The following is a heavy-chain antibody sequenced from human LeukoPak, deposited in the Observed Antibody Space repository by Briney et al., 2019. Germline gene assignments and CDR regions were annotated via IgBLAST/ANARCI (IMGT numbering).Heavy chain of an antibody. CDR1: GFTFSTYA. CDR2: ISGSGGFSDSGSST. J-gene: IGHJ4*02. Sequence: PGGSLRLSCAASGFTFSTYAMTWVRQAPGKGLEWVSSISGSGGFSDSGSSTYYADSVRGRVIISRDNSKNTVYLQLNSLRAEDTAVYYCAKSKGGFGVFDYWGQGTLVTVSS. D-gene: IGHD3-10*01. V-gene: IGHV3-23*01. CDR3: AKSKGGFGVFDY.